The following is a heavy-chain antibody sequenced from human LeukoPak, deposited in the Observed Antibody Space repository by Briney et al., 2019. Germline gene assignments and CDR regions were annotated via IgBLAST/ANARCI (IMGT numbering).Heavy chain of an antibody. CDR3: ARQPIDYYYYYGMDV. J-gene: IGHJ6*02. CDR1: GYTFTSYD. CDR2: MNPNSGNT. V-gene: IGHV1-8*01. Sequence: ASVKVSCKASGYTFTSYDINWVRQATGQGLEWMGWMNPNSGNTGYAQKFQGRVTMTRNTSISTAYMELSSLRSEDTAVYYCARQPIDYYYYYGMDVWGQGITVTVSS.